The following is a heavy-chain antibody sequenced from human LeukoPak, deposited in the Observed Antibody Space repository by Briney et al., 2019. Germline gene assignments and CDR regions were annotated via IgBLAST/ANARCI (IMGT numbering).Heavy chain of an antibody. CDR3: ARVRRGYCSGGSCDFLGNFDY. J-gene: IGHJ4*02. Sequence: GGSLRLSCAASGFTFSSYAMHWVRQAPGKGLEWVAVISYDGSNKYYADSVKGRFTTSRDNSKNTLYLQMNSLRAEDTAVYYCARVRRGYCSGGSCDFLGNFDYWGQGTLVTVSS. CDR1: GFTFSSYA. D-gene: IGHD2-15*01. CDR2: ISYDGSNK. V-gene: IGHV3-30*04.